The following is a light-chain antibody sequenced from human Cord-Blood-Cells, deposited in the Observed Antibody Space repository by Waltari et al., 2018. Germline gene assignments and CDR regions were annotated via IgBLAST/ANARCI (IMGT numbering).Light chain of an antibody. Sequence: QSVLTQPPSASGTPGQRVTISCSGSSSNIGSNYVYWYQQLPGTAPKLLIYRNNQRPSGVPDRCDGSKSGTSASLAISGLRSEDEADYYCAAWDDSLSGPVFGGGTKLTVL. CDR2: RNN. J-gene: IGLJ3*02. CDR1: SSNIGSNY. CDR3: AAWDDSLSGPV. V-gene: IGLV1-47*01.